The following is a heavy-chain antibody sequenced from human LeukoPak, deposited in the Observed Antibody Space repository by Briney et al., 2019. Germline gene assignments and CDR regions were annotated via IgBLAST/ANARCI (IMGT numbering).Heavy chain of an antibody. CDR1: GYTFTSYG. Sequence: ASVKVSCKASGYTFTSYGISWVRQAPGQGIEWMGWISAYNGNTNYAQKLQGRVTMTTDTSTSTAYMELRSLRSHDTAVYYCARDVLAIGYSYGYYYYGMDVLGQGTTVTVSS. V-gene: IGHV1-18*01. CDR2: ISAYNGNT. J-gene: IGHJ6*02. CDR3: ARDVLAIGYSYGYYYYGMDV. D-gene: IGHD5-18*01.